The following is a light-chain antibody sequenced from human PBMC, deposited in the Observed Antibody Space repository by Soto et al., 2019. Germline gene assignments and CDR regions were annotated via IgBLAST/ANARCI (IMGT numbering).Light chain of an antibody. J-gene: IGLJ1*01. V-gene: IGLV2-14*02. CDR3: SSYTSSSTRV. CDR2: EVS. Sequence: QSALTQPASVSGSPGQSITISCTGTDSDVGTYNLVSWCQQHPGKAPKLMIYEVSNRPSGVSNRFSGSKSGNTASLTISGLQAEDEADYYCSSYTSSSTRVFGTGTKVTVL. CDR1: DSDVGTYNL.